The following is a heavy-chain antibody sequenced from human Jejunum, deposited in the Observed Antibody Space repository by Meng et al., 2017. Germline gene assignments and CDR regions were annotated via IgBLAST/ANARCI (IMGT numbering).Heavy chain of an antibody. CDR3: ARAGIAVSDKGDY. V-gene: IGHV3-74*01. CDR1: GFTFSSHW. Sequence: GGSLRLSCAASGFTFSSHWMNWVRQAPGKGPVWVSRISGDGSSTNYADSVKGRFTISRDNAKNTLYLQMNSLRAEDTAVYYCARAGIAVSDKGDYWGQGTLVTVSS. D-gene: IGHD6-19*01. CDR2: ISGDGSST. J-gene: IGHJ4*02.